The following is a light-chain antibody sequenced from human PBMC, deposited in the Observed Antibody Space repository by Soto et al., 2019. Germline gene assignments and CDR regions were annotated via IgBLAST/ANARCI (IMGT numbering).Light chain of an antibody. Sequence: IVLTQSPGTLSLSPGERATLSCRASQSVSNNYLAWYQQKPGQAPRLLIYGASNRATGIPDRFSGSGSGTDFTLTISSLQSEDFAVYYCQQYINLWTFGQGTRLEIK. CDR3: QQYINLWT. CDR2: GAS. CDR1: QSVSNNY. V-gene: IGKV3-20*01. J-gene: IGKJ5*01.